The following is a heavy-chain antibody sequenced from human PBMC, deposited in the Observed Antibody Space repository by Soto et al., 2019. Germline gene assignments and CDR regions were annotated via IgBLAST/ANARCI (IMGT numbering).Heavy chain of an antibody. CDR2: ISGNDGKT. J-gene: IGHJ4*02. V-gene: IGHV1-18*01. Sequence: LKVSCKASGYRITNHGISWVRQTPGQGLEWMGWISGNDGKTKYARKFQGRVTMTTDTSTSTAYMEVRSLRSDDTAVYYCARDFYPLAYYFGHWGQGTLVTVSS. CDR1: GYRITNHG. CDR3: ARDFYPLAYYFGH.